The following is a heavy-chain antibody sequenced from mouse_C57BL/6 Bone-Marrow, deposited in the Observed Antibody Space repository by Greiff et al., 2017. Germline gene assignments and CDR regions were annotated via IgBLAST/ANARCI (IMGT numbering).Heavy chain of an antibody. J-gene: IGHJ4*01. CDR2: IRSKINNYAT. Sequence: EVKLVESGGGLVQPKGSLKLSCAASGFSFNTYAMNWVRQAPGQGLEWVARIRSKINNYATYYDDSVKDRFTISKDDSESMLYLQMNNLNTVDPAMHCCVRHVEDYDGGDYAMDYWGQGTSVTVSS. D-gene: IGHD2-4*01. CDR3: VRHVEDYDGGDYAMDY. CDR1: GFSFNTYA. V-gene: IGHV10-1*01.